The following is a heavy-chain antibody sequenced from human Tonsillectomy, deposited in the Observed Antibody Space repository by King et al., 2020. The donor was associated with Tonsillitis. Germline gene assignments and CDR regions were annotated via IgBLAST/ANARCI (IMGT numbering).Heavy chain of an antibody. CDR2: IYYSGST. Sequence: QLQESGPGLVKPSETLSLTCTVSGGSISSSSYYWGWIRQPPGKGLEWIGSIYYSGSTYYNPSIKSRVTISVDTSKNQFSLKLSSVTAADTAVYYCARRPLRYYAFDIWGQGTMVTVSS. V-gene: IGHV4-39*07. D-gene: IGHD1-14*01. CDR1: GGSISSSSYY. CDR3: ARRPLRYYAFDI. J-gene: IGHJ3*02.